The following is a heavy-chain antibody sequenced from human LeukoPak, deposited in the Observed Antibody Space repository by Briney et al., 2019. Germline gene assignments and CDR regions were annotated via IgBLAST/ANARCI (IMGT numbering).Heavy chain of an antibody. V-gene: IGHV1-69*05. J-gene: IGHJ2*01. CDR2: IIPIFGTA. D-gene: IGHD3-22*01. CDR3: ARGGHYYDSSGYWPWYFDL. Sequence: SVKVSCKASGGTFSSYAISWVRQAPGQGLEWMGRIIPIFGTANYAQKFQGRVTITTDESTSTAYMELSSLRSEDTAVYYCARGGHYYDSSGYWPWYFDLWGRGTLVTVSS. CDR1: GGTFSSYA.